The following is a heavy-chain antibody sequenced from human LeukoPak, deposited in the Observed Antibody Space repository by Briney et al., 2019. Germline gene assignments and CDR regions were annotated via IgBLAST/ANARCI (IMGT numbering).Heavy chain of an antibody. Sequence: PSETLSLTCAVSGGSISSSNWWSWVRQPPGKGLEWFGEIYHSGSTTDNPSLKSRVTISVDKSKNQFSLKLSSVTAADTAVYYCATWSLWFGELSSAFDPWGQGTLVTVSS. J-gene: IGHJ5*02. CDR3: ATWSLWFGELSSAFDP. V-gene: IGHV4-4*02. D-gene: IGHD3-10*01. CDR1: GGSISSSNW. CDR2: IYHSGST.